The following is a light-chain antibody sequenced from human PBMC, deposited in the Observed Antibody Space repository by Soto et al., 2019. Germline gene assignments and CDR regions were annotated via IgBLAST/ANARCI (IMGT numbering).Light chain of an antibody. CDR3: SSYTSDTTGV. CDR2: DVT. V-gene: IGLV2-14*03. Sequence: QSALTQPASVSGSPGQSIAISCTGTSSDVGGYNYVSWYQQHPGKAPKLMIYDVTTRPSGVSNRFSGSKSGNTAALTISGLQAEDEADYCCSSYTSDTTGVFGTGTKLTVL. J-gene: IGLJ1*01. CDR1: SSDVGGYNY.